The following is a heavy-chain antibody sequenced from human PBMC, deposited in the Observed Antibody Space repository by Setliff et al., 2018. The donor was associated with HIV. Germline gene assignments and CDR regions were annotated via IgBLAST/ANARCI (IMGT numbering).Heavy chain of an antibody. CDR2: ISTYSGKT. CDR1: GYNFITFG. Sequence: ASVKVSCKASGYNFITFGINWVRQAPGQGLEWMGRISTYSGKTDYAEKFQGRLTMTMDTTTRTVFMELRSLTLDDTSVYYCARGSAPNIVVAASLDIWGQGTLVTVSS. V-gene: IGHV1-18*01. CDR3: ARGSAPNIVVAASLDI. D-gene: IGHD6-19*01. J-gene: IGHJ4*01.